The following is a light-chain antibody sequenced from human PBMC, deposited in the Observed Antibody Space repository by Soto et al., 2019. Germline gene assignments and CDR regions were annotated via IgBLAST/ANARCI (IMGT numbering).Light chain of an antibody. CDR2: GAS. CDR1: QSVSSSY. J-gene: IGKJ2*01. Sequence: EIVLTQSPGTLSLSPGERATLSCRASQSVSSSYLAWYQQKPGQAPRLLIYGASSRATGIPDRFSGSGSGTDFTLTISRLEPEDFAVYYCQQSRTMPPTFGQGTKLEI. CDR3: QQSRTMPPT. V-gene: IGKV3-20*01.